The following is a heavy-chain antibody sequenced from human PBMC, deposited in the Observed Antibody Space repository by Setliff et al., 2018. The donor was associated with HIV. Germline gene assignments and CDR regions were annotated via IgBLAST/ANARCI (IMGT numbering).Heavy chain of an antibody. CDR1: GYTFSRYA. CDR3: ARYSKWNFEEQFDY. D-gene: IGHD1-7*01. V-gene: IGHV1-3*01. Sequence: GASVKVSCKASGYTFSRYAMHWVRQAPGQRLGWMGWINAGNGNTKYSQEFQGRVGIARDTSASTAYMALRSLRSDDTAVYYCARYSKWNFEEQFDYWGQGTLVTVSS. J-gene: IGHJ4*02. CDR2: INAGNGNT.